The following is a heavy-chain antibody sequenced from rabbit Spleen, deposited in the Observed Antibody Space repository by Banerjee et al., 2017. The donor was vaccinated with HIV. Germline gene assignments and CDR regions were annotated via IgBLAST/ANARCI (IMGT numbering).Heavy chain of an antibody. D-gene: IGHD8-1*01. Sequence: QEQLEESGGGLVKPEGSLTLTCKASGFSLNSGYDMCWVRQAPGKGLEWIACMYAGSSGSTYSATWAKGRFTISKTSSATVTLQMSSLTVADTATYFCARDTGTSFSTYGMGLWGPGTLVTVS. J-gene: IGHJ6*01. CDR2: MYAGSSGST. CDR1: GFSLNSGYD. V-gene: IGHV1S45*01. CDR3: ARDTGTSFSTYGMGL.